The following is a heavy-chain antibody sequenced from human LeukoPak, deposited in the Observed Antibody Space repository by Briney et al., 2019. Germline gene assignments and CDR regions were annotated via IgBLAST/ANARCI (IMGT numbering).Heavy chain of an antibody. CDR3: ARVWYGAYFDY. CDR1: GGSISSYY. D-gene: IGHD3-10*01. J-gene: IGHJ4*02. V-gene: IGHV4-59*01. Sequence: SETLSLTCTVSGGSISSYYWSWIRQPPGKGLEWIGYIYYTGSTNYNPSLKSRVTISVDTSENQFSLKLSSVTAADTAVYYCARVWYGAYFDYWGQGTLVTVSS. CDR2: IYYTGST.